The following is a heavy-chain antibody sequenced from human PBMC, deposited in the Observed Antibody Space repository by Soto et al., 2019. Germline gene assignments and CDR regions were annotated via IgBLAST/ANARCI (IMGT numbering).Heavy chain of an antibody. CDR1: GFTFSSYG. CDR3: ARDLWIHHTWYFDL. CDR2: IWYDGSNK. J-gene: IGHJ2*01. V-gene: IGHV3-33*01. Sequence: QVQLVESGGGVVQPGRSLRLSCAASGFTFSSYGMHWVRQAPGKGLEWVAVIWYDGSNKYYADSVKGRFTISRDNSKNTLYLQMNSLRAEDTAVYYCARDLWIHHTWYFDLWGRGTLVTVS. D-gene: IGHD5-18*01.